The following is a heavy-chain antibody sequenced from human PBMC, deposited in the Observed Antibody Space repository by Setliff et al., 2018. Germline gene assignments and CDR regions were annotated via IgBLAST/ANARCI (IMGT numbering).Heavy chain of an antibody. CDR2: INWNGGST. Sequence: PGGSLRLSCAASGFTFDDYGMSWVRQAPGKGLEWVSGINWNGGSTGYADSVKGRFTISRDNAKNSLYLQVNSLRAEDTALYYCARVGCSGGSCYGRSYYYMDVWGKGTTVTVSS. V-gene: IGHV3-20*04. D-gene: IGHD2-15*01. CDR1: GFTFDDYG. CDR3: ARVGCSGGSCYGRSYYYMDV. J-gene: IGHJ6*03.